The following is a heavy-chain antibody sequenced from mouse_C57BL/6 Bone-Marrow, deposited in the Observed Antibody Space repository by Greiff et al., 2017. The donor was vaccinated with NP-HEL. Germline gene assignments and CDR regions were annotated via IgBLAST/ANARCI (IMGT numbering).Heavy chain of an antibody. J-gene: IGHJ1*03. CDR1: GYTFTSYG. D-gene: IGHD1-1*01. CDR3: ARNGSSYWYFDV. Sequence: VNLVESGAELARPGASVKLSCKASGYTFTSYGISWVKQRTGQGLEWIGEIYPRSGNTYYNEKFKGKATLTADKSSSTAYMELRSLTSEDSAVYFCARNGSSYWYFDVWGTGTTVTVSS. CDR2: IYPRSGNT. V-gene: IGHV1-81*01.